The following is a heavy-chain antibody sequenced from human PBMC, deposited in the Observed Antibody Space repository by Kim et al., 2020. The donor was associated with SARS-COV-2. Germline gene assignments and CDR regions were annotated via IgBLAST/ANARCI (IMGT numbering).Heavy chain of an antibody. CDR3: ARGRGVDY. CDR2: INEDGSQK. Sequence: GGSLRLSCAASGFTFGGNWMTWVRQVAGKGLEWVACINEDGSQKYYVDSAKGRFTISRDNAKNSVYLQMNSLRGEDTAVYYCARGRGVDYWGQGTLVTVS. CDR1: GFTFGGNW. V-gene: IGHV3-7*04. J-gene: IGHJ4*02.